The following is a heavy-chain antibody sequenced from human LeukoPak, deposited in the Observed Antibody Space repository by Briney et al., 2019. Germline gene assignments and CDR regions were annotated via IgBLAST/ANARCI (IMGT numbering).Heavy chain of an antibody. CDR1: GFTFSSYS. J-gene: IGHJ5*02. Sequence: PGGSLRLSCAASGFTFSSYSMNWVRQAPGKGLEWVSSISSSYIYYADSVKGRFTISRDNAKNSLYLQMNSLRAEDTAVYYCATTYYYGSRGFDPWGQGTLVTVSS. D-gene: IGHD3-10*01. CDR3: ATTYYYGSRGFDP. V-gene: IGHV3-21*01. CDR2: ISSSYI.